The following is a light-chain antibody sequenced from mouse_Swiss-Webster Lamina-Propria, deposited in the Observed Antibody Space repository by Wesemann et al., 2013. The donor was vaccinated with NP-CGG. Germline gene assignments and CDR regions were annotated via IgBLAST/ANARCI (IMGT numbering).Light chain of an antibody. Sequence: DIVMTQSHKFMSTSVGDRVSITCKASQDVGTAVAWYQQKPGQSPKLLIYWASTRHTGVPDRFTGSGSGTDFTLTISNVQSEDLADYFCLQHWNYPYTFGGGTKLEIK. CDR3: LQHWNYPYT. CDR1: QDVGTA. V-gene: IGKV6-23*01. J-gene: IGKJ2*01. CDR2: WAS.